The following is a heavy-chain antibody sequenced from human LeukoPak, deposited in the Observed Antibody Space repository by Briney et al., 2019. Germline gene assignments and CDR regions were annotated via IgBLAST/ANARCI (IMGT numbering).Heavy chain of an antibody. V-gene: IGHV4-59*01. CDR2: IYYSGST. J-gene: IGHJ6*03. D-gene: IGHD6-6*01. CDR1: GGSISSYY. Sequence: SETLSLTCTVSGGSISSYYWSWIRQPPGKGLEGIGYIYYSGSTNYNPSLKSRVTISVDTSKNQFSLKLSSVTSADTAVYYCARDWGVGGRPGYMDVWGKGTTVTVSS. CDR3: ARDWGVGGRPGYMDV.